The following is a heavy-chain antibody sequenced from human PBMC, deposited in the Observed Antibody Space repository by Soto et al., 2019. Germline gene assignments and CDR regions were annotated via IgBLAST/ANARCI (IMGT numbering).Heavy chain of an antibody. Sequence: QVQLVESGGGEVQPGKSLRLSCAASGFTFTNYGMHWVRQAPGKGLECVALISYDGTNKFYADSVKGRFTVSRDNSKHTLYLQMNSLRPEDTAVYYCGAGQYFSDYWGQGTLVSVSS. D-gene: IGHD6-13*01. CDR2: ISYDGTNK. CDR1: GFTFTNYG. V-gene: IGHV3-30*03. J-gene: IGHJ4*02. CDR3: GAGQYFSDY.